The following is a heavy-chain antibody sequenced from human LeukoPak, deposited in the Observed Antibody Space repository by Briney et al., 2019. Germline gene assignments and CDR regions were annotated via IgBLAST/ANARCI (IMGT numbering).Heavy chain of an antibody. CDR1: GGSFSGYY. D-gene: IGHD6-19*01. J-gene: IGHJ5*02. CDR2: INHSGST. Sequence: SETLSLTCAVYGGSFSGYYWSWIRQPPGKGLEWIGEINHSGSTNYNPSLKSRVTISVDTSKNQFSLKLSSVTAADTAVYYCARLPESGSRGWYGGVWFDPWGQGTLVTVSS. V-gene: IGHV4-34*01. CDR3: ARLPESGSRGWYGGVWFDP.